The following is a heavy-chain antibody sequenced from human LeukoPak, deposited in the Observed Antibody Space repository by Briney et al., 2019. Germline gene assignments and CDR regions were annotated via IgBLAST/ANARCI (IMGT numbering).Heavy chain of an antibody. CDR2: INPNSGGT. CDR3: ARNSGYSGYEPFDY. D-gene: IGHD5-12*01. Sequence: ASVKVSCKASGYTFTSYGISWVRQAPGQGLEWMGRINPNSGGTNYAQKFQGRVTMTRDTSISTAYMELSRLRSDDTAVYYCARNSGYSGYEPFDYWGQGTLVTVSS. V-gene: IGHV1-2*06. CDR1: GYTFTSYG. J-gene: IGHJ4*02.